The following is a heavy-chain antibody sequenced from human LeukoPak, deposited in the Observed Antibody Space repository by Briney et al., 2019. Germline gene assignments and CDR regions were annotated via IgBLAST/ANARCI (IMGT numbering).Heavy chain of an antibody. CDR3: AKDGPAAFDY. CDR2: INPNGGGT. Sequence: ASVKVSCKASGYTFSGNYIHWVRQAPGQGLEWMGWINPNGGGTKYAQEFQDRVTVTRDTSISTVYMELSGLRSDDTAVYYCAKDGPAAFDYWGQGTLVTVSS. V-gene: IGHV1-2*02. CDR1: GYTFSGNY. J-gene: IGHJ4*02. D-gene: IGHD6-13*01.